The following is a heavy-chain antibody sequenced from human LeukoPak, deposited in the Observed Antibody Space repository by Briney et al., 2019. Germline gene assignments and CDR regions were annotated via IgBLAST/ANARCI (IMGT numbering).Heavy chain of an antibody. J-gene: IGHJ4*02. V-gene: IGHV1-69*13. D-gene: IGHD6-19*01. CDR3: ARATYSSGWFHLQYFDY. CDR2: IIPIFGTA. CDR1: GGTFSSYA. Sequence: ASVKVSCKASGGTFSSYAISRVRQAPGQGLEWMGGIIPIFGTANYAQKFQGRVTITADESTSTAYMELSSLRSEDTAVYYCARATYSSGWFHLQYFDYWGQGTLVTVSS.